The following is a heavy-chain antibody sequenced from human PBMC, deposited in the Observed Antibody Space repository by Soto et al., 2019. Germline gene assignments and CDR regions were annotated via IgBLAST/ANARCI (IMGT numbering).Heavy chain of an antibody. Sequence: QVQLQESGPGLVKPSQTLSLTCTVSGGSVISGGYYWSWIRQHPGKGLEWIGYIYYRGDTYYNPSLKSRLSISLDTSKNQLSLRLSSGTAADTAIYYCARAHLSTTPTTSRHFDYWGHGTLVTVSS. CDR2: IYYRGDT. D-gene: IGHD4-4*01. CDR3: ARAHLSTTPTTSRHFDY. CDR1: GGSVISGGYY. J-gene: IGHJ4*01. V-gene: IGHV4-31*03.